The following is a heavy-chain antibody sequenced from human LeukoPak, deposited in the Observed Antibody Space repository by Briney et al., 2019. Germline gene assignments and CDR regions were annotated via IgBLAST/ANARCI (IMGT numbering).Heavy chain of an antibody. CDR2: INPNSGGT. CDR3: ARDPSITIFCLVIPLRGEGFSL. D-gene: IGHD3-9*01. Sequence: ASVKVSCKASGYTFTGYYMHWVRQAPGQGLEWMGWINPNSGGTNYAQKFQGWVTMTRDTSISTAYMELSRLRSDDTAVYYCARDPSITIFCLVIPLRGEGFSLWGQGTLVTVSS. V-gene: IGHV1-2*04. CDR1: GYTFTGYY. J-gene: IGHJ4*02.